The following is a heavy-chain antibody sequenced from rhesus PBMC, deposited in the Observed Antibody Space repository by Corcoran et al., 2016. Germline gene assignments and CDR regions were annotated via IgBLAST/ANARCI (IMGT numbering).Heavy chain of an antibody. CDR2: IYGSDGST. J-gene: IGHJ2*01. D-gene: IGHD4-35*01. CDR1: GGSVRRGNW. CDR3: ARLFGNYNWYIDL. V-gene: IGHV4-93*02. Sequence: QVQLQESGPAGVKPSETPSLTCAVSGGSVRRGNWGIWIRQSPGKGLDFIVGIYGSDGSTEYTPALKSRVTFSIDTSKNHFSLKLCSVTAADTAVYYCARLFGNYNWYIDLWGPGTPITVSS.